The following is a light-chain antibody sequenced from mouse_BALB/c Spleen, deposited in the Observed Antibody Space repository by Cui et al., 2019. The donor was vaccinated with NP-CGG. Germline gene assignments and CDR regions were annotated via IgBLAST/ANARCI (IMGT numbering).Light chain of an antibody. CDR3: ALWYSNHWV. CDR1: TGAVTTSNY. J-gene: IGLJ1*01. CDR2: GTN. Sequence: HAVVLQASALTTSPGETVTLTCRSSTGAVTTSNYANWVQEKPDHLFTGLIGGTNNRAPGVPARFSGSLIGDKAALTITGAQTEDETIYFCALWYSNHWVFGGGTKLTVL. V-gene: IGLV1*01.